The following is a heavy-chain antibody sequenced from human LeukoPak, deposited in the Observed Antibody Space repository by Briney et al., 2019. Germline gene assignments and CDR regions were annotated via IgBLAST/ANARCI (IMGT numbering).Heavy chain of an antibody. Sequence: SETLSLTCTVSGGPISSGGYYWSWIRQHPGKGLEWFGYIYYSGSTYYNPSLKSRVTISVDTSKNQFSLKLSSVTAADTAVYYCARKDIVAWFDPWGQGTLVTVSS. CDR2: IYYSGST. CDR3: ARKDIVAWFDP. J-gene: IGHJ5*02. D-gene: IGHD2-15*01. V-gene: IGHV4-31*03. CDR1: GGPISSGGYY.